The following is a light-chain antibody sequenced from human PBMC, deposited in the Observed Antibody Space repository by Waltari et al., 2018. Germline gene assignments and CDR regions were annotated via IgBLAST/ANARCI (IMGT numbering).Light chain of an antibody. Sequence: QFVLTHPPPVPGPPGRRFPISSLGASSNPGEGIVYPGYQQIPGAAPKVVIYRNTSRPSGVPDRFSGSTSGTSASLAITGLQAEDEADYYCQSYDSRLRGSIFGGGTKVTVL. CDR3: QSYDSRLRGSI. CDR2: RNT. V-gene: IGLV1-40*01. CDR1: SSNPGEGIV. J-gene: IGLJ2*01.